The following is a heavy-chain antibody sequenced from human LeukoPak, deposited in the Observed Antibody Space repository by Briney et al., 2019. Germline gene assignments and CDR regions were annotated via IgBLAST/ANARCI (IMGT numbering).Heavy chain of an antibody. CDR2: ISSSRSYI. J-gene: IGHJ4*02. V-gene: IGHV3-21*01. D-gene: IGHD3-22*01. CDR3: AREHSGGGNYYDSSGYYRSFDY. CDR1: GFTFSSYS. Sequence: GGSLRLSCAPSGFTFSSYSMDWVRQAPGKGLEWVSYISSSRSYIYYADSVKGRFTISRDNAKNSLYLQMSSLKVEDTAVYYCAREHSGGGNYYDSSGYYRSFDYWGQGTPVTVSS.